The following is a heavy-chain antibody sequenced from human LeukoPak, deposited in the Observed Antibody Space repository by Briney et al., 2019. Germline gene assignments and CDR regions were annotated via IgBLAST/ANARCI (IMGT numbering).Heavy chain of an antibody. CDR1: GFTFSTSS. CDR2: ITSSSDI. Sequence: PGGSLRLACAASGFTFSTSSINWVRQAPGKGLEWVSSITSSSDIYYADSVKGRFTISRDNAKNSLYLQMNSLRAEDTAVYYCARGNIVGATNLDYWGQGTLVTVSS. V-gene: IGHV3-21*01. J-gene: IGHJ4*02. CDR3: ARGNIVGATNLDY. D-gene: IGHD1-26*01.